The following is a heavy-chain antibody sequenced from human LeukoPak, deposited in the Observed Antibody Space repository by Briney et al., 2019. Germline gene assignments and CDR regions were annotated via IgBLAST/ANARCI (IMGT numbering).Heavy chain of an antibody. CDR1: GGSFSGYY. D-gene: IGHD6-25*01. CDR3: ARQVGMTAAAVHDP. CDR2: INHSGST. J-gene: IGHJ5*02. V-gene: IGHV4-34*01. Sequence: SETLSLTCAVYGGSFSGYYWSWIRQPPGKGLEWIREINHSGSTNYNPSLKSRVTISVDTSKYQFSLKLSSVTAADTAVYYCARQVGMTAAAVHDPWGQGTLVTVSS.